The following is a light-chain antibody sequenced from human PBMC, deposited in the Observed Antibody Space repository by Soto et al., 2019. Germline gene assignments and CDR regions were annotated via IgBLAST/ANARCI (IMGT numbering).Light chain of an antibody. CDR2: SNS. V-gene: IGLV1-44*01. CDR1: SFNIGSNI. J-gene: IGLJ1*01. Sequence: QSVLTQPPSASGTPGQRVTISCSRSSFNIGSNIVNWYQHFPGTAPKLLIYSNSQRPSGVPDRFSGSKSGTSASLAIRGLQSEDEADYYCAACDDSLNGYVFGSGTKLTVL. CDR3: AACDDSLNGYV.